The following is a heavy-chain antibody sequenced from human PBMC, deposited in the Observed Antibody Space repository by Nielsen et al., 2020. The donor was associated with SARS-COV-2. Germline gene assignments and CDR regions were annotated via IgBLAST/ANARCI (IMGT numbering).Heavy chain of an antibody. V-gene: IGHV3-30*18. D-gene: IGHD3-16*02. J-gene: IGHJ4*02. Sequence: GESLKISCAASGFTFSSYGMHWVRQAPGKGLEWVAVISYDGSNKYYADSVKGRFTISRDNSKNTLYLQMNSLRAEDTAVYYCAKTDVWGSYQYFDYWGQGTLVTVSS. CDR2: ISYDGSNK. CDR3: AKTDVWGSYQYFDY. CDR1: GFTFSSYG.